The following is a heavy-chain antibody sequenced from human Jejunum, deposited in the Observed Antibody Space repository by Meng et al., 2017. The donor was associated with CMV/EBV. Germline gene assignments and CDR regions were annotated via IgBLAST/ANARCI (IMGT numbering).Heavy chain of an antibody. D-gene: IGHD1-26*01. CDR2: INPKTGDT. V-gene: IGHV1-2*02. J-gene: IGHJ4*02. CDR3: AKDGGSYLDYYFDY. CDR1: EYTFTDYY. Sequence: EYTFTDYYVQWVRPAPGQGLEWMGWINPKTGDTNYAQKFQGRVIMTRDMSINTVHMELTRLRSDDTAVYYCAKDGGSYLDYYFDYWGQGTLVTVSS.